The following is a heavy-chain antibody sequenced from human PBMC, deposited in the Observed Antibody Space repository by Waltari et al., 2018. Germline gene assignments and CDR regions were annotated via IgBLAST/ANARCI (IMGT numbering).Heavy chain of an antibody. CDR1: GYTFTGYY. J-gene: IGHJ5*02. CDR2: INPNSGGT. D-gene: IGHD3-10*01. CDR3: ARYLWFGELLASNWFDP. Sequence: QVQLVQSGAEVKKPGASVKVSCKASGYTFTGYYMHWVRQAPGQGLEWMGWINPNSGGTNYAQKFQGRVTMTRDTSISTAYMELSRLRSDDTAVYYCARYLWFGELLASNWFDPWGQGTLVTVSS. V-gene: IGHV1-2*02.